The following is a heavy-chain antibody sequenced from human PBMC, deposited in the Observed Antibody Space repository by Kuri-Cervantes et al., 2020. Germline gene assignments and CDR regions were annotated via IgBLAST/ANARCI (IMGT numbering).Heavy chain of an antibody. J-gene: IGHJ5*02. V-gene: IGHV1-2*02. CDR2: INPNSGGT. Sequence: ASVKVSCKASGYTFTGYYMHWVRQAPGQGLEWMGWINPNSGGTNYAQKFQGRVTMTRDTSISTAYMELSRLRSDDTAVYYCAVDSGWSFSGWFDPWAQGTLVTVSS. CDR1: GYTFTGYY. CDR3: AVDSGWSFSGWFDP. D-gene: IGHD6-19*01.